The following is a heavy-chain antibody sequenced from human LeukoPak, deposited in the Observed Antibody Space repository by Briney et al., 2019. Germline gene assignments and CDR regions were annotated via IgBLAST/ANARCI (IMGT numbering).Heavy chain of an antibody. J-gene: IGHJ4*02. CDR2: ISGSGDST. Sequence: GGSLRLSCAASGFTFSSYAMSWVRQAPGKGLEWVSTISGSGDSTYYADSVKGRFTISRDNSKNTLYLQMNSLRAEDTAIYYRAKGLRDFDFWGQGTLVTVSS. V-gene: IGHV3-23*01. CDR1: GFTFSSYA. CDR3: AKGLRDFDF. D-gene: IGHD3-3*01.